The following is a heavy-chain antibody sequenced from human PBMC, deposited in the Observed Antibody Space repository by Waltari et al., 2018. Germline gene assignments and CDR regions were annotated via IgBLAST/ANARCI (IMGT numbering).Heavy chain of an antibody. J-gene: IGHJ4*02. V-gene: IGHV3-30*02. CDR3: AKDQNGYSYGFCGH. CDR1: GFTFSSYG. D-gene: IGHD5-18*01. Sequence: QVQLVESGGGVVQPGGSLRLSCAASGFTFSSYGMHWVRQAPGTGLGWVAFIRYDGSNKYYADSVNGRFTISRDNSKNTLYLQMNSLRAEDTAVYYCAKDQNGYSYGFCGHWGQGTLVTVSS. CDR2: IRYDGSNK.